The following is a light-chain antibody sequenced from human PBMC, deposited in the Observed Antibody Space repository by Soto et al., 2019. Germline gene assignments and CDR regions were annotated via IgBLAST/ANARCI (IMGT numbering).Light chain of an antibody. V-gene: IGLV1-40*01. CDR1: SSNIGAGYD. J-gene: IGLJ3*02. Sequence: QSVLTQPPSVSGAPGQRVTISCTGSSSNIGAGYDVHWYQQLPGTAPKLLIYGNSNRPSGVPDRFSGSKSGTSASLAITGLQAEDEADYYCQSYESSLSGWVFGGGTQLTVL. CDR2: GNS. CDR3: QSYESSLSGWV.